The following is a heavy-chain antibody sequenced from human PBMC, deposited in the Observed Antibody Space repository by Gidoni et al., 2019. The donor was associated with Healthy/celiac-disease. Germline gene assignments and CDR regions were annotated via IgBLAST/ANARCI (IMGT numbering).Heavy chain of an antibody. D-gene: IGHD6-19*01. CDR3: ATRAVAGTVDPPY. V-gene: IGHV3-23*01. Sequence: EVQLLESGGGLVQPGGSLRLSCAASGFPFSSYAMSWVRQAPGKGLELVSASSGSGGSTYYADSVKGRFTISRDNSKNTLYLQMNSLRAEDTAVYYCATRAVAGTVDPPYWGQGTLVTVSS. CDR2: SSGSGGST. CDR1: GFPFSSYA. J-gene: IGHJ4*02.